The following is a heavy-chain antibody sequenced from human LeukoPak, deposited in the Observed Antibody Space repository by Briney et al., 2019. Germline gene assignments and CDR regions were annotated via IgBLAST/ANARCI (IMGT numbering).Heavy chain of an antibody. D-gene: IGHD5-18*01. V-gene: IGHV1-18*01. CDR1: GYTFTSYG. CDR2: ISAYNGNT. J-gene: IGHJ4*02. Sequence: ASVKVPCKASGYTFTSYGISWVRQAPGQGLEWMGWISAYNGNTNYAQKLQGRVTMTTDTSTSTAYMELRSLRSDDTAVYYCARVASNEYSYGSGLDYWGRGTLVTVSS. CDR3: ARVASNEYSYGSGLDY.